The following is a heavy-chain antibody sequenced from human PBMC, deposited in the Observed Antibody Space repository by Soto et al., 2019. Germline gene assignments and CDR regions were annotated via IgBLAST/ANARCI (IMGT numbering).Heavy chain of an antibody. J-gene: IGHJ3*02. V-gene: IGHV1-18*01. D-gene: IGHD6-19*01. Sequence: GASVTVSCTASGYTFTSYGSIWVRQAPGQGLEWMGWISAYNGNTNYAQKLQGRVTMTTDTSTSTAYMELRSLRSDDTAVYYCARVGEIAVAGHDAFDIWGQGTMVTVSS. CDR3: ARVGEIAVAGHDAFDI. CDR2: ISAYNGNT. CDR1: GYTFTSYG.